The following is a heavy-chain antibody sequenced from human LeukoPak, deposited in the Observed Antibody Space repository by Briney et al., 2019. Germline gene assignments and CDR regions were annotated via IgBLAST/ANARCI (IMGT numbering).Heavy chain of an antibody. D-gene: IGHD3-22*01. CDR2: IKQDGSEK. CDR1: GFTFSSYW. V-gene: IGHV3-7*01. Sequence: GGSLRLSCAASGFTFSSYWMSWVRQAPGKGLEWVANIKQDGSEKYYVDSVKARFTISRDNAKNSLYLQMNSLRAEDTAVYYCARAYYDSSGAFDIWGQGTMVTVSS. CDR3: ARAYYDSSGAFDI. J-gene: IGHJ3*02.